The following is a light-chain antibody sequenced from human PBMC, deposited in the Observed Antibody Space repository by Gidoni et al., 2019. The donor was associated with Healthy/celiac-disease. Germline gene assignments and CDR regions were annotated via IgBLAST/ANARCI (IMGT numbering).Light chain of an antibody. CDR1: QSISSW. Sequence: DIQMNQTPSTRSASVGERVTITFRASQSISSWLAWYQQKPGKAPKLLIYKASSLESGVPSRFSGSGSGTEFTLTISSLQPDDFATYYCQQYNSYPWTFGQGTKVEIK. CDR3: QQYNSYPWT. J-gene: IGKJ1*01. V-gene: IGKV1-5*03. CDR2: KAS.